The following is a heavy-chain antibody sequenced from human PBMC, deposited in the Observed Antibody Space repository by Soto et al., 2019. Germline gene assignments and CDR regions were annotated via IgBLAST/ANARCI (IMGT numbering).Heavy chain of an antibody. Sequence: GASVKVSCKASGYTFTGYYMHWVRQAPGQGLEWMGWINPNSGGTNYAQKFQGWVTMTRDTSISTAYMELSRLRSDDTAMYYCARDSSGWPSGPDYWGQGTLVTVSS. CDR3: ARDSSGWPSGPDY. V-gene: IGHV1-2*04. J-gene: IGHJ4*02. D-gene: IGHD6-19*01. CDR2: INPNSGGT. CDR1: GYTFTGYY.